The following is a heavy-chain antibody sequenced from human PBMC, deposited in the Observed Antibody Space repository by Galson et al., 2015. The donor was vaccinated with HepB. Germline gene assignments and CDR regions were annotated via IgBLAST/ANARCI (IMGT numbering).Heavy chain of an antibody. CDR2: TYYRAKWDN. D-gene: IGHD1/OR15-1a*01. Sequence: CAISGDSVSTNSAAWNWIRQSPSRGLEWLGRTYYRAKWDNDYAPSVKGRITFKPDTSKNQFSLELKSVSPEDTAVYYCAREALNWNNVAFNYYGLDVWGQGTTVIVS. V-gene: IGHV6-1*01. CDR1: GDSVSTNSAA. CDR3: AREALNWNNVAFNYYGLDV. J-gene: IGHJ6*02.